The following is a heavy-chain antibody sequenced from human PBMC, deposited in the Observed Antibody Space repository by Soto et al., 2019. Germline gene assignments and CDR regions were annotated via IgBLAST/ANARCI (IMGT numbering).Heavy chain of an antibody. V-gene: IGHV3-23*01. CDR3: TKERVASKDSYYYGVDV. D-gene: IGHD2-15*01. CDR1: GFTFSHYS. Sequence: GALRLSWGGSGFTFSHYSITLGRQAPGKGLEWVSALSGSGVSTYYADSVKGRFTISRDNSKNTLYLQMNSLRAEDTAVYYCTKERVASKDSYYYGVDVWGQGTTVTVSS. J-gene: IGHJ6*02. CDR2: LSGSGVST.